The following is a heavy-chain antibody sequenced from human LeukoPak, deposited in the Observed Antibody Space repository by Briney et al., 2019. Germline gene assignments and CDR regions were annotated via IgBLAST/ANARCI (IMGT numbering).Heavy chain of an antibody. J-gene: IGHJ6*03. Sequence: SETLSLTCTVSGGSISSYYWSWIRQPPGKGLEWIGYIFYTGSTNYNPSLKSRVTISVLTSKNRFSLKLSSVTAADTAVYYCARLTKNDSGSFRFGKKKRGYMDVWGKGTTVTISS. D-gene: IGHD3-10*01. V-gene: IGHV4-59*12. CDR2: IFYTGST. CDR3: ARLTKNDSGSFRFGKKKRGYMDV. CDR1: GGSISSYY.